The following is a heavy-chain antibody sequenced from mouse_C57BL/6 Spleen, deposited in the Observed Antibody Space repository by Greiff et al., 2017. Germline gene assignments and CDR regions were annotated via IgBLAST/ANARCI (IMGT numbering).Heavy chain of an antibody. J-gene: IGHJ2*01. CDR3: TRERWKNYCDY. CDR2: IYPGNSDT. V-gene: IGHV1-5*01. CDR1: GYTFTSYW. Sequence: EVQGVESGTVLARPGASVKMSCKTSGYTFTSYWMHWVKQWPGQGLEWIGSIYPGNSDTSYNKKFKGKAKLTAVTSASTAYMELSSLTNEDSAVYDCTRERWKNYCDYWGQGTTLTVSS. D-gene: IGHD1-1*02.